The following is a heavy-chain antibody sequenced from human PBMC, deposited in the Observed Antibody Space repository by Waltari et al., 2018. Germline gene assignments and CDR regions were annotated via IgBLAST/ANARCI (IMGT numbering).Heavy chain of an antibody. CDR3: ARRVYGRYYYYYYMDV. V-gene: IGHV4-34*01. Sequence: QVQLQQWGAGLLKPSETLSLTSAVYVGSFSVYYWRWIRQPPGKGLEWIGEINHSGSTNYNPSLKSRVTISVDTSKNQFSLKLSSVTAADTAVYYCARRVYGRYYYYYYMDVWGKGTTVTISS. CDR2: INHSGST. D-gene: IGHD3-10*01. CDR1: VGSFSVYY. J-gene: IGHJ6*03.